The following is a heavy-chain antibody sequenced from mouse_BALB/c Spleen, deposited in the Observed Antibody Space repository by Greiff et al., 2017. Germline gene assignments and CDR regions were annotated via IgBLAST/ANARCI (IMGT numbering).Heavy chain of an antibody. CDR1: GFSLTSYG. J-gene: IGHJ3*01. D-gene: IGHD1-3*01. Sequence: QVQLKESGPGLVQPSQSLSITCTVSGFSLTSYGVHWVRQSPGKGLEWLGVIWSGGSTDYNAAFISRLSISKDNSKSQVFFKMNSLQADDTAIYYCVRNSGRTYKVFAYWGQGTLVTVSA. V-gene: IGHV2-2-2*01. CDR2: IWSGGST. CDR3: VRNSGRTYKVFAY.